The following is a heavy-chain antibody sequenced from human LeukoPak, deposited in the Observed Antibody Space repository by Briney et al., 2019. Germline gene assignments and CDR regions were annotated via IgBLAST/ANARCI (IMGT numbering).Heavy chain of an antibody. Sequence: SETLSLTCTVSGGSISSGGYSWSWIRQHPGKGLEWIVYIYYSGSTYYNPSLKSRVTISVDTSKNQFSLKLSSVTAADTAVYYCARDSVGRYCSSTSCYGPTSNWFDPWGQGTLVTVSS. CDR3: ARDSVGRYCSSTSCYGPTSNWFDP. D-gene: IGHD2-2*01. CDR2: IYYSGST. J-gene: IGHJ5*02. V-gene: IGHV4-31*03. CDR1: GGSISSGGYS.